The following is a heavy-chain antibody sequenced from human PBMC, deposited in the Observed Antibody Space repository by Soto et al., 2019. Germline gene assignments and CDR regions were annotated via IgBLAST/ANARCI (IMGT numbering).Heavy chain of an antibody. V-gene: IGHV1-3*01. CDR1: GYTFTSYA. CDR3: ARESSNVLMVLDAADY. D-gene: IGHD2-8*01. J-gene: IGHJ4*02. Sequence: QVQLVQSGAEVKKPGASVKVSCKASGYTFTSYAMHWVRQAPGQRLEWMGWINAGNGNTKYSQKLQGRVTITRDTSASTAYLELSSLRAEDTAVYYCARESSNVLMVLDAADYWGQGTLVTVSS. CDR2: INAGNGNT.